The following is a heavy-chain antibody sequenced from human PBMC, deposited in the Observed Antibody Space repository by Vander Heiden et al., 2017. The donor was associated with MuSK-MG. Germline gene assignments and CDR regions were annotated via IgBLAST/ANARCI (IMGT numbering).Heavy chain of an antibody. CDR3: AKDRYSSGWYWVY. CDR2: IKRDGSEK. CDR1: GFTFSDYG. D-gene: IGHD6-19*01. Sequence: EVQLVESGGGLVQPGGSVRLSCEASGFTFSDYGMSWVRQAPGKGLEWVANIKRDGSEKYYVDSVKGRSTISRDNAKNSLYLQMNSLRAEDTAVYYCAKDRYSSGWYWVYWCQGTLVTVSS. V-gene: IGHV3-7*01. J-gene: IGHJ4*02.